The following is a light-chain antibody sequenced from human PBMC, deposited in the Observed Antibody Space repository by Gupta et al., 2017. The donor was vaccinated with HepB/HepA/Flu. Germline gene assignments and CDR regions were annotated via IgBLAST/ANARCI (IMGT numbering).Light chain of an antibody. J-gene: IGKJ4*01. V-gene: IGKV1-39*01. CDR1: QTIGTY. CDR3: QQTDSVPPIT. Sequence: DIQMTQSPSSLSASVGDRVTISCRASQTIGTYLNWYQCKPGKAPNLLIYSASSLQSGVPSRFSGSGSGTDFTLTISSLQPEDFGTYYCQQTDSVPPITFGGGTKVQIK. CDR2: SAS.